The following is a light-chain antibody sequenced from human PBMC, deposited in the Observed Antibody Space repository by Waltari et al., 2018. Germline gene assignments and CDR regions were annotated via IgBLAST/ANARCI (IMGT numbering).Light chain of an antibody. CDR2: GNN. V-gene: IGLV1-40*01. J-gene: IGLJ3*02. CDR1: CSNIGAGSD. CDR3: QSYDNGLRGRV. Sequence: QSILTQPPSVSGAPGQRVTLSCTGSCSNIGAGSDVPRYQQFPGTAPKPLIYGNNDRPSGGPDRFSGSKSDTSASLAISGLQADDEAEYHCQSYDNGLRGRVFGGGTKVTVL.